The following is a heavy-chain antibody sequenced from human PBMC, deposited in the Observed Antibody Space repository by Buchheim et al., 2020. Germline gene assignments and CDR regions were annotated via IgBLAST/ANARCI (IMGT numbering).Heavy chain of an antibody. CDR3: ARGLYQLLPSYYYYYGMDV. CDR2: ISYDGSNK. Sequence: QVQLVESGGGVVQPGRSLRLSCAASGFTFSSYAMHWVRQAPGKGLEWVAVISYDGSNKYYADSVKGRFTISRDNSKNTLYLQMNSLRAEDTAVYYCARGLYQLLPSYYYYYGMDVWGQGTT. CDR1: GFTFSSYA. V-gene: IGHV3-30*04. D-gene: IGHD2-2*01. J-gene: IGHJ6*02.